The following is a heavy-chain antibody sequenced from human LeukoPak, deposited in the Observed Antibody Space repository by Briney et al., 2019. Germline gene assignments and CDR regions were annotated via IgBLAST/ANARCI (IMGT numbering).Heavy chain of an antibody. CDR2: ISGSGGST. CDR1: GLTFSSYA. Sequence: GGSLRLSCAAAGLTFSSYAMSLVRQAPGKGLEWVSAISGSGGSTYYADSVKGRFTISRDNSKNTLYLQMNSLRAEDTAVYYCAKERGVKQWLVRAPPPARGFDYWGQGTLVTVSS. CDR3: AKERGVKQWLVRAPPPARGFDY. V-gene: IGHV3-23*01. J-gene: IGHJ4*02. D-gene: IGHD6-19*01.